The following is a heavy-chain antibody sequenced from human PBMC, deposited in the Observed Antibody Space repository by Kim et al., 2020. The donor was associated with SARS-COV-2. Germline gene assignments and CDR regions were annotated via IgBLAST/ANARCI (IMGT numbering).Heavy chain of an antibody. J-gene: IGHJ4*02. CDR1: GFTFSSYA. Sequence: GGSLRLSCSASGFTFSSYAMHWVRQAPGKGLEYVSAISSNGGSTYYADSVKGRFTISRDNSKNTLYLQMSSLRAEDTAVYYCVKDTAHAYYYDSSGSPPYWGQGPLVTVSS. CDR2: ISSNGGST. CDR3: VKDTAHAYYYDSSGSPPY. D-gene: IGHD3-22*01. V-gene: IGHV3-64D*06.